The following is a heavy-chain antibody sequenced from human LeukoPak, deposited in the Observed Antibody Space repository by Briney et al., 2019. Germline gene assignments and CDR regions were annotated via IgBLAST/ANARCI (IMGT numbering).Heavy chain of an antibody. CDR1: GFTFSSYA. Sequence: PGGSLRLSCAASGFTFSSYAMSWVRQPPGKGLEWIGEMNHSGSTNYNPSLKSRVTISVDTSKNQFSLKLSSATAADTAVYYCARRLGRKFGERFYYYHYMDVWGKGTTVTISS. D-gene: IGHD3-10*01. J-gene: IGHJ6*03. V-gene: IGHV4-34*01. CDR2: MNHSGST. CDR3: ARRLGRKFGERFYYYHYMDV.